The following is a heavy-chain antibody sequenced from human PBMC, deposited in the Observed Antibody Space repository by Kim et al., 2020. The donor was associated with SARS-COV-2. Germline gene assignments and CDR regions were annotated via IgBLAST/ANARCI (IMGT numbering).Heavy chain of an antibody. D-gene: IGHD2-21*02. CDR1: GGSFSGYY. CDR2: INHSGST. J-gene: IGHJ3*02. CDR3: AGYTIVVVTAISSGLRAFVT. Sequence: SETLSLTCAVYGGSFSGYYWSWIRQPPGKGLEWIGEINHSGSTNYNPSLKSRVTISVGMSKNQFSLKLSSVTAADTAVYYCAGYTIVVVTAISSGLRAFVTGGQGTLVTAPS. V-gene: IGHV4-34*01.